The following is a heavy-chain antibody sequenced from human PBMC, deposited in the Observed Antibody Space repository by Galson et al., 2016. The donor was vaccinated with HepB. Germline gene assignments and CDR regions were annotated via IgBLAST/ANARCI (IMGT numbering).Heavy chain of an antibody. CDR2: ISSSSSYT. D-gene: IGHD6-25*01. J-gene: IGHJ4*02. Sequence: EWVSYISSSSSYTNYADSVEGRFTISRDNAKNSLYLQMNSLRAEDTAVYYCARIIAASPYYFDYWGQGTLVTVSS. CDR3: ARIIAASPYYFDY. V-gene: IGHV3-11*06.